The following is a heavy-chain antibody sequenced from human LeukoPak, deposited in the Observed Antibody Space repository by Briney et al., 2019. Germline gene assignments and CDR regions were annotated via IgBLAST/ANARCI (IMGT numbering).Heavy chain of an antibody. Sequence: ASVKVSCKPSGYTFTDHFLHWVRQAPGQGLEWMGWVNSNTGATQYAQKFQGRVTMTRDTSITTSYMDLSRLTSDDTAVYFCVRENIVATRWFDPWGQGTLVTVSS. V-gene: IGHV1-2*02. CDR3: VRENIVATRWFDP. D-gene: IGHD5-12*01. CDR1: GYTFTDHF. CDR2: VNSNTGAT. J-gene: IGHJ5*02.